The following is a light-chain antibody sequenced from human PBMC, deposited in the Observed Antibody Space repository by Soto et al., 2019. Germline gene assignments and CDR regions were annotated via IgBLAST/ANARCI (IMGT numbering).Light chain of an antibody. J-gene: IGKJ5*01. CDR3: QQYNNWPPIT. CDR2: GAS. Sequence: ELVMTQSPATLSVSPGERATLSCRASQRVGGNLAWYQQKPGQAPRLLIYGASSRATGIPARFTGSGSGTEFTLTISSLQSEDFAVYYCQQYNNWPPITFGQGTRLEIK. CDR1: QRVGGN. V-gene: IGKV3-15*01.